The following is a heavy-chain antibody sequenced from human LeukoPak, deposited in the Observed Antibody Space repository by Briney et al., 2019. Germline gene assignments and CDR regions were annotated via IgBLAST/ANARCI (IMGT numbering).Heavy chain of an antibody. D-gene: IGHD3-10*01. CDR3: ARGLRGSGSYYNVDY. J-gene: IGHJ4*02. CDR2: ISGGGGYT. CDR1: GFTFSDYY. Sequence: PGGSLRLSCAASGFTFSDYYMSWIRQAPGKGLEWVSYISGGGGYTKYADSVKGRLTISRDDARNSLHLQMDSLRAEDTAVYYCARGLRGSGSYYNVDYWGQGTLITVSS. V-gene: IGHV3-11*05.